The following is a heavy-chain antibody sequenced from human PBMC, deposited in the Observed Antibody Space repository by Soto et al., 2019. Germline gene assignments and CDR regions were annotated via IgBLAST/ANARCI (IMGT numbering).Heavy chain of an antibody. Sequence: QVELKQSGPGLVRPSGTLSLTCRVSGTSISSTYWWTWVRRSPGKGLEWIGEIYHNGITKYNPSLKSRASLSVDKSNNQFSLKLTSVTAADTAVYYCATVPPRIVVVLAEFPTWGQGTLVTVSS. J-gene: IGHJ4*02. CDR1: GTSISSTYW. V-gene: IGHV4-4*02. D-gene: IGHD2-21*01. CDR2: IYHNGIT. CDR3: ATVPPRIVVVLAEFPT.